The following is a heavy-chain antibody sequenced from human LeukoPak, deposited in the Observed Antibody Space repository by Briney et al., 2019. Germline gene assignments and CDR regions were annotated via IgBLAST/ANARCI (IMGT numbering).Heavy chain of an antibody. CDR1: GFTFSSYS. CDR3: ARDTSPLRFLEWLLALDY. CDR2: INSSSSYI. V-gene: IGHV3-21*01. D-gene: IGHD3-3*01. J-gene: IGHJ4*02. Sequence: GGSLRLSCAASGFTFSSYSMNWVRQAPGKGLEWVSSINSSSSYIYYADSVKGRFTISRDNAKNSLYLQMNSLRAEDTAVYYCARDTSPLRFLEWLLALDYWGQGTLVTVSS.